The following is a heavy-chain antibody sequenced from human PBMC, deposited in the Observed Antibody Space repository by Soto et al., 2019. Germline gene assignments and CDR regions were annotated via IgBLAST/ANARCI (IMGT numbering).Heavy chain of an antibody. D-gene: IGHD5-12*01. CDR2: IIPIFGTA. J-gene: IGHJ4*02. V-gene: IGHV1-69*13. Sequence: SVKGSCKASGGTFSSYAISWVRQAPGQGLEWMGGIIPIFGTANYAQKFQVRVTITADESTSTAYMELSSLRPEDTAVYYCARDYHPRDGYNDYWGQGTLVTVSS. CDR3: ARDYHPRDGYNDY. CDR1: GGTFSSYA.